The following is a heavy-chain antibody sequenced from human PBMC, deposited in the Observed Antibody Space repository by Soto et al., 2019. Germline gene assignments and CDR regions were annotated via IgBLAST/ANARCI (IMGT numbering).Heavy chain of an antibody. CDR1: GFTFSSYS. CDR2: ISSSSSTI. CDR3: ARDLYGDYEDY. V-gene: IGHV3-48*02. J-gene: IGHJ4*02. D-gene: IGHD4-17*01. Sequence: GGSLRLSCAASGFTFSSYSMNWVRQAPGKGLEWVSYISSSSSTIYYADSVKGRFTISRDNAKNPLYLQMNSLRDEDTAVYYCARDLYGDYEDYWGQGTLVTVSS.